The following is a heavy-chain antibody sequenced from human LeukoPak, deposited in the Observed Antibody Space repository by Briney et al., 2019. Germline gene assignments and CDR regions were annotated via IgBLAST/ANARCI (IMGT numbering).Heavy chain of an antibody. D-gene: IGHD3-3*01. CDR1: GGSFSGYY. CDR3: ARATIFGVVIMRRSFDI. Sequence: PSETLSLTCAVYGGSFSGYYWSWIRQPPGNGLEWIGEINHSGSTNYNPSLKSRVTISVDTSKNQFSLKLSSVTAADTAVYYCARATIFGVVIMRRSFDIWGQGTMVTVSS. V-gene: IGHV4-34*01. J-gene: IGHJ3*02. CDR2: INHSGST.